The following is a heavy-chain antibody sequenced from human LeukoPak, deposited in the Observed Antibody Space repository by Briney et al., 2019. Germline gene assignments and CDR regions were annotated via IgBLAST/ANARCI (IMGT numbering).Heavy chain of an antibody. D-gene: IGHD2-2*01. CDR2: IHSTGNT. CDR3: ARFSSGCSTASCYLDY. V-gene: IGHV4-59*11. Sequence: PSETLSLTCTVSGGSITDHYWSWIRQPPGKGLELTGHIHSTGNTFYKPSLKSRITISLDTSRNQFSLRLSSVTAADTAVCYCARFSSGCSTASCYLDYWGQGTLVTVSS. J-gene: IGHJ4*02. CDR1: GGSITDHY.